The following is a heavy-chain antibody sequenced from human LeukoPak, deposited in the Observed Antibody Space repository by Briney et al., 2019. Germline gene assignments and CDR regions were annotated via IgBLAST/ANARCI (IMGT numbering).Heavy chain of an antibody. V-gene: IGHV3-48*03. J-gene: IGHJ4*02. D-gene: IGHD1-7*01. CDR1: GFMFSSSE. Sequence: PGGSLRLSCAASGFMFSSSEMTWVRQGPGMGLEWVSYISSSGSTIYYADSVKGRFTISRDNAKDSLYLQMNSLRAEDTAVYYCARDGQTGTTVYWGQGTLVTVSS. CDR2: ISSSGSTI. CDR3: ARDGQTGTTVY.